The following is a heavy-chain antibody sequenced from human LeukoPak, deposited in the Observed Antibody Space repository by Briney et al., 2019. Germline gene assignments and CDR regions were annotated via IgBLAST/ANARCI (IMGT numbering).Heavy chain of an antibody. J-gene: IGHJ6*03. V-gene: IGHV4-34*01. Sequence: SETLSLTCAVYGGSFSGYYWSWIRQPPGKGLEWIGEINHSGSTNYNPSLKSRVTISVGTSKNQFSLKLSSVTAADTAVYYCARGGGYYYYYMDVWGKGTTVTVSS. CDR3: ARGGGYYYYYMDV. CDR1: GGSFSGYY. CDR2: INHSGST.